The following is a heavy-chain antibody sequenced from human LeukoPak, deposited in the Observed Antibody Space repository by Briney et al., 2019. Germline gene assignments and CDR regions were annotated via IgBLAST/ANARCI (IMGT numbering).Heavy chain of an antibody. CDR1: GGSISSGSYY. V-gene: IGHV4-61*02. D-gene: IGHD3-3*01. CDR2: IYTSGST. Sequence: SETLSLTCTVSGGSISSGSYYWSWIRQPAGKGLEWIGRIYTSGSTNYNPSLKSRVTISVDTSKNQFSLKLTSVTAADTAVYYCARHPFWNGYDFEHWGQGTLVTVSS. CDR3: ARHPFWNGYDFEH. J-gene: IGHJ4*01.